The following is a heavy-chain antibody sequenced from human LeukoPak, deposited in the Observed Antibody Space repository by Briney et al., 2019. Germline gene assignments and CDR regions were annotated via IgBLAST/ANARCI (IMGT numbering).Heavy chain of an antibody. CDR2: IIPILGIA. V-gene: IGHV1-69*04. CDR1: GYTFTSYD. Sequence: GASVKVSCKASGYTFTSYDINWVRQATGQGPEWMRRIIPILGIANYAQKFQGRVTITADKSTSTLYMELSSLRYADTAVYYCARIGSGSYYTYFDYWGQGTLVTVSS. J-gene: IGHJ4*02. D-gene: IGHD3-10*01. CDR3: ARIGSGSYYTYFDY.